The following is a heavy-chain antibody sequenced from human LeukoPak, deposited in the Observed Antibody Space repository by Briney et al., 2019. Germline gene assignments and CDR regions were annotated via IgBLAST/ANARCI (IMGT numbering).Heavy chain of an antibody. Sequence: GGSLRLSCAASGFTVSSNYMSWVRQAPGKGLEWVSVIYSGGSTYYADSVKGRFTIYQDNSKNPLYLQMNSVRAEDTAVYYCARDARVGATWNYYYYYMDVWGKGTTVTVSS. D-gene: IGHD1-26*01. CDR2: IYSGGST. J-gene: IGHJ6*03. V-gene: IGHV3-66*02. CDR3: ARDARVGATWNYYYYYMDV. CDR1: GFTVSSNY.